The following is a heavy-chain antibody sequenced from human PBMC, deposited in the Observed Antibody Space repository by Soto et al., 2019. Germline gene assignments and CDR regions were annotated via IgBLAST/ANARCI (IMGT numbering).Heavy chain of an antibody. J-gene: IGHJ4*02. CDR2: ITGPGGNT. Sequence: EVQLLESGGGLVQPGGSLRLSCAASGFTFSSYAMSWVRQAPGKGLEWVSAITGPGGNTYYADSVKGRFTISRDNSKNTLYMLMNSLRAEDTAVYYCAKGRSGSGSYSAQQDYWGQGTLVTVSS. D-gene: IGHD3-10*01. CDR1: GFTFSSYA. V-gene: IGHV3-23*01. CDR3: AKGRSGSGSYSAQQDY.